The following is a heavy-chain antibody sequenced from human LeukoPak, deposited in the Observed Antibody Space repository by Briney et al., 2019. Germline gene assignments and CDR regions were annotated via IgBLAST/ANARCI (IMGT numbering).Heavy chain of an antibody. J-gene: IGHJ4*02. Sequence: PSETLSLTCPVSGGSISSSSFYWGWIRQPPGRGLEWIGSIYYSGSTSYNPSLESRVTISVDTSKNQFSLKLSSVTAADTAVYYCARLPTITFFDYWGQGTLVTVSS. CDR3: ARLPTITFFDY. CDR2: IYYSGST. CDR1: GGSISSSSFY. D-gene: IGHD5-12*01. V-gene: IGHV4-39*01.